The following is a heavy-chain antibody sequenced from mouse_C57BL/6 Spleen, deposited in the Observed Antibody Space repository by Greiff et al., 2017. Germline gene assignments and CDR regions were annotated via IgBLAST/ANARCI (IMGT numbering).Heavy chain of an antibody. Sequence: VQLQQPGAELVKPGASVKMSCKASGYTFTSYWITWVKQRPGQGLEWIGEIYPGSGSTNYNEKFKSKATLTVDTSSSTAYMQLSSLTSEDSAVYYCGRGRNPYAMDYWGQGTSVTVSS. CDR2: IYPGSGST. CDR1: GYTFTSYW. CDR3: GRGRNPYAMDY. J-gene: IGHJ4*01. V-gene: IGHV1-55*01.